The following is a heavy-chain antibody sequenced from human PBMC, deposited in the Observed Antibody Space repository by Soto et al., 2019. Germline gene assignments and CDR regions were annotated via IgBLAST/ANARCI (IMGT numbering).Heavy chain of an antibody. V-gene: IGHV3-33*01. CDR3: ARMYYYDSRALYYYYGMDV. CDR1: GFTFSSYG. Sequence: PGGSLRLSCAASGFTFSSYGMHWVRQAPGKGLEWVAVIWYDGSNKYYADSVKGRFTISRDDSKNTLYLQMNSLRAEDTAVYYCARMYYYDSRALYYYYGMDVWGQGTTVTVSS. J-gene: IGHJ6*02. D-gene: IGHD3-22*01. CDR2: IWYDGSNK.